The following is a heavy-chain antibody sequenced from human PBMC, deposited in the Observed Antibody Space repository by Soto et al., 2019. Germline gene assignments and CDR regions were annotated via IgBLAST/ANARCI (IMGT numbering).Heavy chain of an antibody. Sequence: WGSLRLSCAASGFTFTRYSMNWVRQAPGKGHEWVSSISSTTNYIYYADSMKGRFTVSRDNAKNSVYLEMNSLSAEGTAVYYCARESEDYPTNFDYWGQGTLGTVSS. J-gene: IGHJ4*02. CDR2: ISSTTNYI. CDR3: ARESEDYPTNFDY. CDR1: GFTFTRYS. V-gene: IGHV3-21*01. D-gene: IGHD4-17*01.